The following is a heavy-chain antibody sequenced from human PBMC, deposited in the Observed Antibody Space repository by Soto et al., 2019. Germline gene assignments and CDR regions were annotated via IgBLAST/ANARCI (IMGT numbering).Heavy chain of an antibody. J-gene: IGHJ5*02. V-gene: IGHV3-23*01. CDR3: AKDKTYSSSLGGDHPFDP. CDR1: GFTFSSYA. Sequence: EVQPLESGGGLVQPGGSLRLSCAASGFTFSSYAMSWVRQAPGKGLEWVSAISGSGGSTYYADSVKGRFTISRDNSKNTLYLQMNSLRAEDTAVYYCAKDKTYSSSLGGDHPFDPWGQGTLVTVSS. D-gene: IGHD6-13*01. CDR2: ISGSGGST.